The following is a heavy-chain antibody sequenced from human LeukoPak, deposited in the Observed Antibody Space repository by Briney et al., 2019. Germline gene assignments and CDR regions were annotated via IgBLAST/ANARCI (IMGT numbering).Heavy chain of an antibody. D-gene: IGHD6-19*01. CDR2: IFHSGST. CDR3: TCHSGWSGPSE. Sequence: SETLSLTCAVSGGSISSSWWSWVRQPPGKGLEWIGEIFHSGSTNYNPSLKSRVTISVDKSRNHFSLELTSVTAADTAVYYCTCHSGWSGPSEWGQGTLVIVSS. J-gene: IGHJ4*02. CDR1: GGSISSSW. V-gene: IGHV4-4*02.